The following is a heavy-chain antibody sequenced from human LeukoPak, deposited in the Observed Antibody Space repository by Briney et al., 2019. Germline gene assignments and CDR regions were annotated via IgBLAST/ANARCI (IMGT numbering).Heavy chain of an antibody. CDR3: ARLLNRAFDF. CDR1: GDSISSGTHY. Sequence: SETLSLTCNVSGDSISSGTHYWNWLRQPPGKGLEWIVYIYPSGNTYYNPSHKSRVTISVDRSKNDFSLKLSSVTAADTAVYYCARLLNRAFDFWGQGTLVTVSS. J-gene: IGHJ4*02. V-gene: IGHV4-30-2*01. CDR2: IYPSGNT. D-gene: IGHD2/OR15-2a*01.